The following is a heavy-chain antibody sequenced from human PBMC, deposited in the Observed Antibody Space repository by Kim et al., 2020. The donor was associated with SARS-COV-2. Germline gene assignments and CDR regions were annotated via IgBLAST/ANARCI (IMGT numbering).Heavy chain of an antibody. CDR2: IRFRDVIT. Sequence: GGSLRLSCAASGFTFSTYAMSWVRQAPGKGLEWVSSIRFRDVITFYADSVKGRFTISRDNSKNTVYLQMNSLRVEDTAIYYCAKAGVGDYVDPDYWGPGTLVTVSS. CDR3: AKAGVGDYVDPDY. V-gene: IGHV3-23*01. J-gene: IGHJ4*02. D-gene: IGHD4-17*01. CDR1: GFTFSTYA.